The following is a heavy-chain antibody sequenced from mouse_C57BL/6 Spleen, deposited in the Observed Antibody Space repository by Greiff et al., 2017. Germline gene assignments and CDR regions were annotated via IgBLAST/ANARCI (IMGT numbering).Heavy chain of an antibody. D-gene: IGHD1-1*02. CDR1: GFTFSNYW. J-gene: IGHJ3*01. V-gene: IGHV6-3*01. Sequence: EVKLEESGGGLVQPGGSMKLSCVASGFTFSNYWMNWVRQSPEKGLEWVAQIRLKSDNYATQYAESVKGRFTISRDDSKSSVYLQMNNLRAEDTGINYCTGMGDAYWGQGTLVTVSA. CDR2: IRLKSDNYAT. CDR3: TGMGDAY.